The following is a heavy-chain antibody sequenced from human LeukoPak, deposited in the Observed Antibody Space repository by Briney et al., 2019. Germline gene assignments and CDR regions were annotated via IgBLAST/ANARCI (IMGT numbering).Heavy chain of an antibody. J-gene: IGHJ5*02. CDR2: MNPNSGNT. V-gene: IGHV1-8*03. CDR1: GYTFTSYD. CDR3: AIALAAAGIADWFDP. Sequence: ASVKVSCKASGYTFTSYDINWVRQATGQGLEWMGWMNPNSGNTGYAQKFQGRVTITRNTSISTAYMELSSLRSEDTAVYYCAIALAAAGIADWFDPWGQGTLVTVSS. D-gene: IGHD6-13*01.